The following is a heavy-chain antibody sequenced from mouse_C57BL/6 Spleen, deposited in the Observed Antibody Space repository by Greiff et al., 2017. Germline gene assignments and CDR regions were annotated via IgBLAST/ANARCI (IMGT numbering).Heavy chain of an antibody. D-gene: IGHD1-1*01. V-gene: IGHV6-6*01. CDR3: TSFTTVVSPYFDY. J-gene: IGHJ2*01. Sequence: EVKVVESGGGLVQPGGSMKLSCAASGFTFSDAWMDWVRQSPEKGLEWVAEIRNKANNHAKYYAESVKGRFTISRDDSKSVVYLQMNSLRAEDTGIYSCTSFTTVVSPYFDYWGQGTTLTVSS. CDR2: IRNKANNHAK. CDR1: GFTFSDAW.